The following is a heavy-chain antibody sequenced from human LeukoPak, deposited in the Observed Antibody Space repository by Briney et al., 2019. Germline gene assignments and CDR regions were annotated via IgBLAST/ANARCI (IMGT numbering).Heavy chain of an antibody. D-gene: IGHD6-19*01. Sequence: GGSLRLSCAASGFTFSNYGMHWVRQAPGKGLEGVAVISYDGSEIHYVDSVKGLFTISRDNSKNTVYLQMNSLRGEDTAVYYCATDRGVAGSMADRGQGTLAHGSS. CDR1: GFTFSNYG. CDR2: ISYDGSEI. CDR3: ATDRGVAGSMAD. J-gene: IGHJ4*02. V-gene: IGHV3-30*03.